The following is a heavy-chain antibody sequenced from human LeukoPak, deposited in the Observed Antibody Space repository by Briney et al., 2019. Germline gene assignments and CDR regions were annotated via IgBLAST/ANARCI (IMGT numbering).Heavy chain of an antibody. J-gene: IGHJ4*02. CDR2: ISGSGGST. CDR1: GFTFSSYA. CDR3: AKESLDYYDSSGYYYILAFDY. V-gene: IGHV3-23*01. Sequence: PGGSLRLSCAASGFTFSSYAMSWVRQAPGEGLEWVSAISGSGGSTYYADSVKGRFTISRDNSKNTLYLQMNSLRAEDTAVYYCAKESLDYYDSSGYYYILAFDYWGQGTLVTVSS. D-gene: IGHD3-22*01.